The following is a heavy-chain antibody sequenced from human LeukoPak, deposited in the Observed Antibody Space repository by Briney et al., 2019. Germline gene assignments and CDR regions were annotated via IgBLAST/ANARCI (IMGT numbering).Heavy chain of an antibody. V-gene: IGHV1-2*02. CDR1: GYTFAGDY. J-gene: IGHJ6*02. Sequence: EASVKVSCKASGYTFAGDYIHWVRQAPGQGLEWMGWIKPNSGGTSYAQKFQGRVTMTRDTSISTAYMELSRLRFDDTAVYYCARDRLHYYGMDVWGQGTTVTVSS. CDR2: IKPNSGGT. CDR3: ARDRLHYYGMDV. D-gene: IGHD3-16*01.